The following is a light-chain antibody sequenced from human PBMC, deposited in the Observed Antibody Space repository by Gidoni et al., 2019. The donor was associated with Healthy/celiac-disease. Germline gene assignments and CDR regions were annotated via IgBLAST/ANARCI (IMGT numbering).Light chain of an antibody. J-gene: IGLJ1*01. V-gene: IGLV1-44*01. CDR1: SPNIGSNT. CDR2: SNN. CDR3: AAWDDSLNGVYV. Sequence: HSLLTQPPSASGTPGKRATISCSGSSPNIGSNTINWYQQLPGTAPKPLIYSNNQRPSGGPDRFSGSKSGTSASLAISGLQSEDEADYYCAAWDDSLNGVYVFGTGTKVTVL.